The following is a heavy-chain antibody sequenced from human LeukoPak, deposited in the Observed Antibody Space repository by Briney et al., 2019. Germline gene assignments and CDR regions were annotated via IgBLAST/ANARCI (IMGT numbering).Heavy chain of an antibody. CDR3: ARDWGRSGWFYFDS. D-gene: IGHD6-19*01. V-gene: IGHV3-9*01. Sequence: GRSLRLSCTASGFKFQNYAIHWVRQAPGKGLEWVSGVSWNKETLDYADSVKGRFTISRDNAKNSVYLQMNSLKDEDTALYYCARDWGRSGWFYFDSWAREPWSPSPQ. CDR2: VSWNKETL. J-gene: IGHJ4*02. CDR1: GFKFQNYA.